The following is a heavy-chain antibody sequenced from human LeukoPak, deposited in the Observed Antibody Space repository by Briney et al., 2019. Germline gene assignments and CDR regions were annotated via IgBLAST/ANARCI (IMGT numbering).Heavy chain of an antibody. CDR1: GYIFVNYG. V-gene: IGHV1-18*01. Sequence: ASEKVSCKASGYIFVNYGISWVRQAPVQGVEWMGWISPKNGNTHYARKFQGRVTMTTDTSTRTAYMELRSLISEDTAVYYCARDLGAYGDAAEYLQHWGPGTLVTVSS. CDR2: ISPKNGNT. D-gene: IGHD4-17*01. J-gene: IGHJ1*01. CDR3: ARDLGAYGDAAEYLQH.